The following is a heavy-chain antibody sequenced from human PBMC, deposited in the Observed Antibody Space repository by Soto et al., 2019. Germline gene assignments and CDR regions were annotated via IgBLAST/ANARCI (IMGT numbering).Heavy chain of an antibody. V-gene: IGHV2-5*02. CDR1: GFSLSTSGVG. J-gene: IGHJ5*02. CDR2: IYWDDDK. Sequence: QITLKESGPTLVNPTQTLTLTCTFSGFSLSTSGVGVGWIRQPPGKALEWLALIYWDDDKRYSPSLKSRLTITKDTSKNQVVLTMTNMDPVDTATYYCAHTQLSGYCSSTSCYENWFDPWGQGTLVTVSS. D-gene: IGHD2-2*01. CDR3: AHTQLSGYCSSTSCYENWFDP.